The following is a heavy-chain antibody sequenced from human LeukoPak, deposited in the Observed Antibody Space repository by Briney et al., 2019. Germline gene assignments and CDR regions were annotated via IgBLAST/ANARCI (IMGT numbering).Heavy chain of an antibody. D-gene: IGHD6-19*01. Sequence: GRSLRLSCAASGFTFDDYAMHWVRQAPGKGLEWVSGISWNSGSIGYADSVKGRFTISRDNAKNSLYLQVNSLRAEDTALYYCAKDILYSSGWYGFDYWGQGTLVTVSS. CDR1: GFTFDDYA. V-gene: IGHV3-9*01. CDR2: ISWNSGSI. J-gene: IGHJ4*02. CDR3: AKDILYSSGWYGFDY.